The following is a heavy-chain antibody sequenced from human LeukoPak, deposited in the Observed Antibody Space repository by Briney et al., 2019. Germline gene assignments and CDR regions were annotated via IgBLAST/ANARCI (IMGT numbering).Heavy chain of an antibody. D-gene: IGHD6-13*01. Sequence: PGRSLRLSCAASGFTFSSHGMHWVRRAPGKGLEWVAVIANDGRDKKYADSVKGRFTISRDNSKNTLYLQMNSLRAEDTAVYYCAKDGRVAAAAYYFDYWGQGTLATVSS. J-gene: IGHJ4*02. CDR2: IANDGRDK. CDR3: AKDGRVAAAAYYFDY. V-gene: IGHV3-30*18. CDR1: GFTFSSHG.